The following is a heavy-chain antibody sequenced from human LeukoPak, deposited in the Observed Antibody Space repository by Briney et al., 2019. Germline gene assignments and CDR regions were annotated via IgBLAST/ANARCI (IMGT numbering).Heavy chain of an antibody. CDR1: GGSFSGYY. V-gene: IGHV4-34*01. CDR2: INHSGST. J-gene: IGHJ4*02. Sequence: SETLSLTCAVYGGSFSGYYWSWIRQPPGKGLEWIGEINHSGSTNYNPSLKSRVTISVDTSKNQFSLKLSSVTAADTAVYYCARPRFGSFWSGYYRGFDYWGQGTLVTVSA. CDR3: ARPRFGSFWSGYYRGFDY. D-gene: IGHD3-3*01.